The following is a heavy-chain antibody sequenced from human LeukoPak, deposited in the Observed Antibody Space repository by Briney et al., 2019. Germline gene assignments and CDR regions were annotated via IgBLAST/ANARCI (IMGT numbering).Heavy chain of an antibody. J-gene: IGHJ5*02. CDR2: IRYDGSNK. V-gene: IGHV3-30*02. CDR1: GFTFSSYG. Sequence: GGSLRLSCVASGFTFSSYGMHWVRQAPGKGLEWVAFIRYDGSNKYYADSVKGRFTISRDNSKNTLYLQMNSLRAEDTAVYYCAKWYYYGSGSSNWFDPWGQGTLVTVSS. CDR3: AKWYYYGSGSSNWFDP. D-gene: IGHD3-10*01.